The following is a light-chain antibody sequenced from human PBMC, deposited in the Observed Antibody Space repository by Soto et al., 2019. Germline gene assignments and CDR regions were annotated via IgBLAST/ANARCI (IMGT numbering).Light chain of an antibody. CDR1: QSLVHSDGIAY. V-gene: IGKV2-30*02. Sequence: DVVMTQSPLSLPVTLGQPASISCRSNQSLVHSDGIAYFSWFQQRPGRSPRRLIYKVSNRDSGVQASFSGSGSGTDFALKISRVEAEDVGVYYGMQGTHWPITCGQGTRLEIK. J-gene: IGKJ5*01. CDR2: KVS. CDR3: MQGTHWPIT.